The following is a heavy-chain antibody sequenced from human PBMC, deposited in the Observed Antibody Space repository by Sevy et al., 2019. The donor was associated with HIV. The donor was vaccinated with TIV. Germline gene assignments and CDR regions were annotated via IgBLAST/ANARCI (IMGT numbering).Heavy chain of an antibody. J-gene: IGHJ6*02. V-gene: IGHV4-59*13. D-gene: IGHD6-13*01. Sequence: SETLSLTCTVSGGSISSYYWSWIRQPPGKGLEWIGYIYYSGSTNYNHSLKSRVTISVDTSKNQFSLRLSSVTAADTAVYYCARGYSSSFILNYGMDVWGQGTTVTVSS. CDR2: IYYSGST. CDR3: ARGYSSSFILNYGMDV. CDR1: GGSISSYY.